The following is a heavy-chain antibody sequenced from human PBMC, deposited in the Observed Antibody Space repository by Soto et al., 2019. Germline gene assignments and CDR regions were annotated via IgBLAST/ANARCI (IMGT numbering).Heavy chain of an antibody. J-gene: IGHJ4*02. CDR2: ISSSGSTI. CDR3: ARVDNTAVVPWAAAPFDY. V-gene: IGHV3-11*01. Sequence: GGSLRLSCAASGFTFSDYYMSWIRQAPGKGLEWVSYISSSGSTIYYADSVKGRFTISRDNAKNSLYLQMNSLRAEDTAVYYCARVDNTAVVPWAAAPFDYWGQGTLVTVSS. D-gene: IGHD5-18*01. CDR1: GFTFSDYY.